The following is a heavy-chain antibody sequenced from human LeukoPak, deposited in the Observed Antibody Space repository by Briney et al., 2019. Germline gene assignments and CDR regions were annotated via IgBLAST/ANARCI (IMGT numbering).Heavy chain of an antibody. D-gene: IGHD2-21*02. J-gene: IGHJ4*02. V-gene: IGHV3-11*05. CDR2: ISTSSRYT. CDR3: AREIRVVTAIGQGRPDYFDY. Sequence: PGGSLRLSCAASGFTFSDYQMTWVRQAPGKGLEWVSYISTSSRYTNYADSVKGRFTISRDNAKNSLYLQMNSLRAEDTAVYYCAREIRVVTAIGQGRPDYFDYWGQGTLVTVSS. CDR1: GFTFSDYQ.